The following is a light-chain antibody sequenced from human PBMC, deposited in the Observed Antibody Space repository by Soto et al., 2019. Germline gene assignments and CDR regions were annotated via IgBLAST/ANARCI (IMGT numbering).Light chain of an antibody. V-gene: IGKV1-39*01. J-gene: IGKJ2*01. CDR3: QQSYSSPYT. CDR2: GAS. CDR1: HSVIGY. Sequence: DIQLTQSPSSLSASVGDRVTISCRASHSVIGYLNWYQQKAGTAPNLLIYGASSLQSGFPSRFSGSGSGTDFILTISSLQPEDFANYFCQQSYSSPYTFGQGTKVEIK.